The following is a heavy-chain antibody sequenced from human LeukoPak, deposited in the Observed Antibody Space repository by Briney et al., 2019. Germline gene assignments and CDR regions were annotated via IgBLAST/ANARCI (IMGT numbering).Heavy chain of an antibody. CDR3: ARDPYSSRWYDSGDGFDI. D-gene: IGHD6-13*01. V-gene: IGHV4-59*01. J-gene: IGHJ3*02. Sequence: SETLSLTCTVSGGSISSYYWSWIRQPPGKGLEWIGYIYYSGSTNYNPSLKSRVTISVDTSKNQFSLKLSSVTAADTAVYYCARDPYSSRWYDSGDGFDIWGQGTRVTVSS. CDR2: IYYSGST. CDR1: GGSISSYY.